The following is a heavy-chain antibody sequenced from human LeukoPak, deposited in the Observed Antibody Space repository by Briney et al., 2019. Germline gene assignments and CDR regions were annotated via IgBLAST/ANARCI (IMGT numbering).Heavy chain of an antibody. J-gene: IGHJ4*02. CDR1: GFTFSSYA. CDR3: AKGGGIVVVPAGDYFDY. V-gene: IGHV3-23*01. D-gene: IGHD2-2*01. Sequence: RGSLRLSCAASGFTFSSYAMSWVRQAPGKGLEWVSAISGSGGSTYYADSVKGRFTISRDNSKNTLYLQMNSLRAEDTAVYYCAKGGGIVVVPAGDYFDYWGQGTLVTVSS. CDR2: ISGSGGST.